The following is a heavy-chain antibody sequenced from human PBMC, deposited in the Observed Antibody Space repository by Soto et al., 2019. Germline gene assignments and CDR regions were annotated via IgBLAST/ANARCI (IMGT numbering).Heavy chain of an antibody. V-gene: IGHV3-30*03. CDR3: ARCPGVAAAGPPFDP. J-gene: IGHJ5*02. D-gene: IGHD6-13*01. CDR1: GFTFNDYG. Sequence: QVQLVESGGGVVQPGRSLRLSCAASGFTFNDYGIHWVRQAPGEGLDWVAVISYDGSNKYYADSVKGRFTISRDNSKNTLYLQMNSLRAEDTAVYYCARCPGVAAAGPPFDPWGQGTLVTVSS. CDR2: ISYDGSNK.